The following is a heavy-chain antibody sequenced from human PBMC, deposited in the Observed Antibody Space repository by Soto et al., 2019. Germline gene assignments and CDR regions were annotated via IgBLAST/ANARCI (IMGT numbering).Heavy chain of an antibody. V-gene: IGHV4-59*08. CDR2: IYYSGST. J-gene: IGHJ4*02. CDR3: ARLSGRSRGYSSSSRYYFDY. Sequence: PSETLSLTCTVSGGSISSYYWSWIRQPPGKGLEWIGYIYYSGSTNYNPSLKSRVTISVDTSKNQFSLKLSSVTAADTAMYYCARLSGRSRGYSSSSRYYFDYWGQGTLVTVSS. CDR1: GGSISSYY. D-gene: IGHD6-6*01.